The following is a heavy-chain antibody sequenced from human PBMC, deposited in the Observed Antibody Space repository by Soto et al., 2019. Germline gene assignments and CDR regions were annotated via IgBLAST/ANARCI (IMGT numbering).Heavy chain of an antibody. V-gene: IGHV3-30*18. J-gene: IGHJ4*02. D-gene: IGHD2-15*01. CDR2: LSYDGSNK. Sequence: QVQLVESGGGVVQPGRSLRLSCAASGFTFSSYGIHWVRQAPGKGLEWVAVLSYDGSNKYYADSVKGRFTISRDNSKNTLYLQMNSLRSEDTALYYCAKDRGVPGFPIVGYIDYWGQGTLVTVSS. CDR3: AKDRGVPGFPIVGYIDY. CDR1: GFTFSSYG.